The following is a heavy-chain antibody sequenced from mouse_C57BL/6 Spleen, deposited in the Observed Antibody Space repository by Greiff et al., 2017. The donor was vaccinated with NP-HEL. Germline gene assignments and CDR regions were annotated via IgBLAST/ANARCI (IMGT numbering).Heavy chain of an antibody. CDR2: IDPSDSYT. J-gene: IGHJ3*01. D-gene: IGHD1-1*01. Sequence: VQLQQSGAELVMPGASVKLSCKASGYTFTSYWMHWVKQRPGQGLEWIGEIDPSDSYTNYNQKFKGKSTLTVDKSSSTAYMQLSSLTSEESAVYYCASLYYYGGGFAYWGQGTLVTVSA. V-gene: IGHV1-69*01. CDR1: GYTFTSYW. CDR3: ASLYYYGGGFAY.